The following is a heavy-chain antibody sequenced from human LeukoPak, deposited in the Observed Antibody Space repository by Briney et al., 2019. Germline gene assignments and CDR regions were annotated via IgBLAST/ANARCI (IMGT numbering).Heavy chain of an antibody. J-gene: IGHJ4*02. Sequence: ASVKVSCKASGYTFTNSDINWVRQATGQGLEWLGWVSTDSGNSDSAQKFQGRITLTRDTSISTVFLELRNLRSDDTAVYYCATGVSRGVDYWGQGTLVTVSS. CDR2: VSTDSGNS. CDR3: ATGVSRGVDY. V-gene: IGHV1-8*02. CDR1: GYTFTNSD. D-gene: IGHD3-16*01.